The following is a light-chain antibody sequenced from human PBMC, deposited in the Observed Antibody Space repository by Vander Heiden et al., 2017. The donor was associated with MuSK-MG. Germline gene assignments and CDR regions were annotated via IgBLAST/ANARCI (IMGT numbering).Light chain of an antibody. CDR1: QSVSSNY. Sequence: EMVSTQSPGTLSLSPGERATLSCRASQSVSSNYLAWYQQRPGQAPRLLIYGASSRATGIPDRFSGSGSGTDFTLTISRLEPEDFAVYYCQQYGSSRWTFGGGTKVEIK. J-gene: IGKJ4*01. CDR2: GAS. V-gene: IGKV3-20*01. CDR3: QQYGSSRWT.